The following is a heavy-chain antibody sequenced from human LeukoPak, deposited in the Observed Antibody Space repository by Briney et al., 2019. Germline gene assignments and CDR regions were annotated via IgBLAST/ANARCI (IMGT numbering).Heavy chain of an antibody. CDR3: AKDLSIAETDTAPGDLLFDY. CDR2: ISDNSGYT. Sequence: GGSLRLSCAASGFIFSDYYMSWIRQAPGKGLEWVSYISDNSGYTSYADSVKGRFTISRDNARYSLYLQMNNLRVEDTAVYYCAKDLSIAETDTAPGDLLFDYWGQGTLVTVSS. CDR1: GFIFSDYY. V-gene: IGHV3-11*06. J-gene: IGHJ4*02. D-gene: IGHD6-6*01.